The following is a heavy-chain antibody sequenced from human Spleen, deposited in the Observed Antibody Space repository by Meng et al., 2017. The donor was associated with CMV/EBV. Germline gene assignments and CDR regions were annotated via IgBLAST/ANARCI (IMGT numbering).Heavy chain of an antibody. Sequence: SETLSLTCTVSGGSISNHYWNWIRQPPGKGLEWIEYISYTGSTKYNPSLKSRVTISVDTSKNQFSLRLSSLTAADTAVYYCARDVTPDYWGQGTLVTVSS. J-gene: IGHJ4*02. V-gene: IGHV4-59*11. CDR2: ISYTGST. CDR3: ARDVTPDY. CDR1: GGSISNHY. D-gene: IGHD5-18*01.